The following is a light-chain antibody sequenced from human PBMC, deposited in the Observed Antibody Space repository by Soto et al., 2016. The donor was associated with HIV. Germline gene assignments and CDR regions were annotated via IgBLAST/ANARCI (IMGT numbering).Light chain of an antibody. CDR1: NIGRKS. CDR3: QVWDTSSDPSVV. V-gene: IGLV3-21*03. J-gene: IGLJ2*01. CDR2: DDR. Sequence: SYVLTQSPSVSVAPGKTARITCGGNNIGRKSVHWYQQKPGQAPVLVVYDDRDRPSGIPERFSGSNSGNTATLTISRVEAGDEADYYCQVWDTSSDPSVVFGGGTKLTVL.